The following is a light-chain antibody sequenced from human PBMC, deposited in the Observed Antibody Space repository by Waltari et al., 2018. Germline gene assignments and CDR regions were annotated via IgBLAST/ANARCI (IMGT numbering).Light chain of an antibody. J-gene: IGKJ1*01. CDR2: GAS. CDR1: QSVSKY. V-gene: IGKV3-20*01. CDR3: QQYVSLPAT. Sequence: EIVLTQSPGTLSLSPGDRAILSCRASQSVSKYLAWYQQKPGQAPRLLIFGASSRATGIPVRFSGSGSGTDLSLTISRVEPEDFAVYYCQQYVSLPATFGQGTKVEIE.